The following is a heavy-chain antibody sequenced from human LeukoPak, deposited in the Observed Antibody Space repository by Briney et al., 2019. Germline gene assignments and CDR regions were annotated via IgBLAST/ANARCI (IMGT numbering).Heavy chain of an antibody. V-gene: IGHV3-23*01. CDR1: GFTFSSYA. CDR3: AKLQAGYYDSSGYHFDY. CDR2: MSGSGGPT. Sequence: GGSLRPSCAASGFTFSSYAMSWVRQAPGKGLEWVSVMSGSGGPTYYADSVRGRFTISRDNSKNTLYLQMNSLRADDTAVYYCAKLQAGYYDSSGYHFDYWGQGTLVTVSS. D-gene: IGHD3-22*01. J-gene: IGHJ4*02.